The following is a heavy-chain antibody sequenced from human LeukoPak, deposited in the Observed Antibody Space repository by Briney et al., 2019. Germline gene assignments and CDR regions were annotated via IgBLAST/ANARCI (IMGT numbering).Heavy chain of an antibody. CDR3: ARGWLQVMGGWYGGYFVNWFDP. CDR1: GGTFTSYD. CDR2: MNPNSGNT. D-gene: IGHD6-19*01. V-gene: IGHV1-8*01. J-gene: IGHJ5*02. Sequence: GASVKVSCKAPGGTFTSYDINWVRQATGQGLEWMGWMNPNSGNTGYAQKFQGRVTMTRNTPISTAYMELSSLRSEDTAVYYCARGWLQVMGGWYGGYFVNWFDPWGQGTLVTVSS.